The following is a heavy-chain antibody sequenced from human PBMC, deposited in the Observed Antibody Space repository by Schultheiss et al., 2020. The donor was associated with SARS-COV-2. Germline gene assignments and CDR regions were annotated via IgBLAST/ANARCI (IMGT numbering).Heavy chain of an antibody. Sequence: SETLSLTCAVSGGSISSYYWSWIRQPPGKGLEWIGEINHSGSTNYNPSLKSRVTISVDTSKNQFSLKLSSVTAADTAVYYCARHEGYSGYDFDYWGQGTLVTVSS. CDR3: ARHEGYSGYDFDY. J-gene: IGHJ4*02. D-gene: IGHD5-12*01. CDR1: GGSISSYY. CDR2: INHSGST. V-gene: IGHV4-34*01.